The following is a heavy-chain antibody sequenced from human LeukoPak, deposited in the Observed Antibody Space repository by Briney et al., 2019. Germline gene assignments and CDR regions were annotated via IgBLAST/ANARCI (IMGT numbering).Heavy chain of an antibody. D-gene: IGHD2-2*01. CDR2: INHSGST. J-gene: IGHJ5*02. CDR1: GGSFSGYY. V-gene: IGHV4-34*01. Sequence: KPSETLSLTCAVYGGSFSGYYWSWIRQPPGKGLERIGEINHSGSTNYNPSLESRVTISVDTSKNQFSLKLSSVTAADTAVYYCARVPAAAGAWFDPWGQGTLVTVSS. CDR3: ARVPAAAGAWFDP.